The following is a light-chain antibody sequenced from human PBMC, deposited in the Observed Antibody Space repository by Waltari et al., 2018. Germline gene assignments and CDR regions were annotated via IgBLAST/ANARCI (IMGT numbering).Light chain of an antibody. Sequence: EIMLTQSPGTLSLSPGERATLSCRTSQSIGRSLAWYQQKPGQAPRLLIYGASSRATDIPDRFSGSGFGTDFSLTINRLEPEDSALYYCQHYVRLQVTFGQGTKVEIK. CDR3: QHYVRLQVT. CDR1: QSIGRS. J-gene: IGKJ1*01. V-gene: IGKV3-20*01. CDR2: GAS.